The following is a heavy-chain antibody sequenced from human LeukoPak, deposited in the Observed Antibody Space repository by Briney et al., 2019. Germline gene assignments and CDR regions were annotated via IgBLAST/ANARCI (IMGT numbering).Heavy chain of an antibody. V-gene: IGHV3-30*02. D-gene: IGHD6-13*01. J-gene: IGHJ4*02. Sequence: GGSLRLSCAASGFTFSTYAMYWVRQAPGKGLEWVAFIRYDGSNKYYADSVKGRFTISRDNSKNTLYLQMNSLRVEDTAVYYCARADSSSWHFDYWGQGTLVTVSS. CDR3: ARADSSSWHFDY. CDR2: IRYDGSNK. CDR1: GFTFSTYA.